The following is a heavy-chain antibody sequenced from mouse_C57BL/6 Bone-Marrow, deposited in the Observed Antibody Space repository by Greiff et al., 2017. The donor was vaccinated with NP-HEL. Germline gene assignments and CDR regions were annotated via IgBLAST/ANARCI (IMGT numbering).Heavy chain of an antibody. J-gene: IGHJ2*01. V-gene: IGHV5-9*01. CDR1: GFTFSSYT. CDR3: ARQVDGYYDYFDY. Sequence: EVQVVESGGGLVKPGGSLKLSCAASGFTFSSYTMSWVRQTPEKRLEWVATISGGGGNPYYPDSVKGRFTISRDNAKNTLYLQMSSLRSEDTALYYCARQVDGYYDYFDYWGQGTTLTVSS. D-gene: IGHD2-3*01. CDR2: ISGGGGNP.